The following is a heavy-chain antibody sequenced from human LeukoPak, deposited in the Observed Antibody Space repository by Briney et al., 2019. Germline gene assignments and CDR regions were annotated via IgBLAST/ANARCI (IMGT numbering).Heavy chain of an antibody. V-gene: IGHV4-34*01. J-gene: IGHJ4*02. D-gene: IGHD3-22*01. CDR1: GGSFSGYY. CDR2: INHSGST. CDR3: ASVRPSYYYDSSGYEGFDY. Sequence: PSETLSLTCAVSGGSFSGYYWSWIRQPPGKGLEWIGEINHSGSTNYNPSLKSRVTISVDTSENQFSLKLSSVTAADTAVYYCASVRPSYYYDSSGYEGFDYWGQGTLVTVSS.